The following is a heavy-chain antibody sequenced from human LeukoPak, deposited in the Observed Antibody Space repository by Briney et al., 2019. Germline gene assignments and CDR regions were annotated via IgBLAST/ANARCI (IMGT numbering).Heavy chain of an antibody. CDR3: ARVPMVVVDTEVYYFDY. Sequence: PGGSLRLSCAASGFTFDDYTMHWVRQAPGKGLEWVSGISWNSGSIGYADSVKGRFTISRDNAKNSLYLQMNSLRAEDTALYYCARVPMVVVDTEVYYFDYWGQGTLVTVSS. D-gene: IGHD2-15*01. V-gene: IGHV3-9*01. CDR2: ISWNSGSI. CDR1: GFTFDDYT. J-gene: IGHJ4*02.